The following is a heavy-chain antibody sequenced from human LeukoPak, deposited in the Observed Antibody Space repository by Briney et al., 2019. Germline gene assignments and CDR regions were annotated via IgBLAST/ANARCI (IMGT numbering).Heavy chain of an antibody. D-gene: IGHD2-15*01. CDR2: ISGSGGTT. V-gene: IGHV3-23*01. Sequence: GGSLRLSCAASGFTFSNYAMSWVRRAPGEGLEWVSGISGSGGTTYYADSVKGRFTISRDKSKNTLYLQMNSLRAEDTAVYYCAKDRSSWPYNWFDPWGQGTLVTVSS. CDR3: AKDRSSWPYNWFDP. J-gene: IGHJ5*02. CDR1: GFTFSNYA.